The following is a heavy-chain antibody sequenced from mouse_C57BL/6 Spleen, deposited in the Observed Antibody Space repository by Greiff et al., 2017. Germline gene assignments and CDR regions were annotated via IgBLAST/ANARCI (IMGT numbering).Heavy chain of an antibody. D-gene: IGHD2-5*01. V-gene: IGHV5-16*01. Sequence: EVKLMESEGGLVQPGSSMKLSCTASGFTFSDYYMAWVRQVPEKGLEWVANINYDGSSTYYLDSLKSRFIISRDNAKNILYLQMSSLKSEDTATYYCARALTIVTDYYAMDYWGQGTSVTVSS. CDR2: INYDGSST. CDR1: GFTFSDYY. CDR3: ARALTIVTDYYAMDY. J-gene: IGHJ4*01.